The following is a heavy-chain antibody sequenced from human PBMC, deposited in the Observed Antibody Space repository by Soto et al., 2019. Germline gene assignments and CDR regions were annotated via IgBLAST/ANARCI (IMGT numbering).Heavy chain of an antibody. CDR2: INPSDGNR. D-gene: IGHD3-22*01. Sequence: ASVKGSCKASGYTFTSYDINWVRQATGQGFEWMGWINPSDGNRNFAQKFEDRVTMTTATSTNTVFLELRSLKSDDTAIYYCAGDRLRGYDSSGFYSWGQGTMVTVSS. J-gene: IGHJ4*02. CDR1: GYTFTSYD. CDR3: AGDRLRGYDSSGFYS. V-gene: IGHV1-18*01.